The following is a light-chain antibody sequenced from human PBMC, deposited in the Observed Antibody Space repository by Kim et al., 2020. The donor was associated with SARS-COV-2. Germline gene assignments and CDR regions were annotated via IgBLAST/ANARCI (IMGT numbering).Light chain of an antibody. CDR1: QSISSW. CDR3: QQYNSYLYT. V-gene: IGKV1-5*01. Sequence: SACMGDRVTSTCRASQSISSWLAWYQQKPGQAPKLLIYDASSLERGVPSRFSGSGSGTEFTLTISSLQPDDFATYYCQQYNSYLYTFGQGTKLEI. J-gene: IGKJ2*01. CDR2: DAS.